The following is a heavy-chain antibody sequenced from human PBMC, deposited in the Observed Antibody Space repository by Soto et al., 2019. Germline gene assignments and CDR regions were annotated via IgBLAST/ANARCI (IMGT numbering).Heavy chain of an antibody. CDR2: INAGNGNT. CDR3: ARSIVVVTALDY. CDR1: GYTFTSYA. J-gene: IGHJ4*02. D-gene: IGHD2-21*02. Sequence: QVQLVQSGAEEKKPGASVKVSCKASGYTFTSYAMHWVRQAPGQRLEWMGWINAGNGNTKYSQKFQGRVTITRDTSASTAYMELSSVRAEDTAVYYCARSIVVVTALDYWGQGTLVTVSS. V-gene: IGHV1-3*05.